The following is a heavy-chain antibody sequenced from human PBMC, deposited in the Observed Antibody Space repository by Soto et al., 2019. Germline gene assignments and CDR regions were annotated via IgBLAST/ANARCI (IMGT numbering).Heavy chain of an antibody. D-gene: IGHD6-19*01. V-gene: IGHV3-74*01. CDR2: INSDGSST. Sequence: GGSLRLSCAASGFTFSSYWMHWVRQAPGKGLVWVSRINSDGSSTSYADSVKGRFTISRDNAKNTLYLQMNSLRAEDTAVYYCARERPGIAVAGSGEGPRDNYYYGMDVWGQGTTVTVSS. CDR3: ARERPGIAVAGSGEGPRDNYYYGMDV. CDR1: GFTFSSYW. J-gene: IGHJ6*02.